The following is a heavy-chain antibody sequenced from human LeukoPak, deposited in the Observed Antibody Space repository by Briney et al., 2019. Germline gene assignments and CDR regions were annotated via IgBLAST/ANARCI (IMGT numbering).Heavy chain of an antibody. V-gene: IGHV3-23*01. CDR2: ISGSGGST. J-gene: IGHJ6*02. CDR1: GFTFSSYA. Sequence: GGSLRLSCAASGFTFSSYAMSWVRQAPGKGLEWVSAISGSGGSTYYADSVKGRFTISRDNSKNTLYLQMNSLRAEDAAVYYCAKSSGVYYYYGMDVWGQGTTVTVSS. D-gene: IGHD6-6*01. CDR3: AKSSGVYYYYGMDV.